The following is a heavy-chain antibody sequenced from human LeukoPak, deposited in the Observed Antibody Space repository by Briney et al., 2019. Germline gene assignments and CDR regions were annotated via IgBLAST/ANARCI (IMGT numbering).Heavy chain of an antibody. J-gene: IGHJ4*02. V-gene: IGHV3-9*01. CDR3: AKDIGYDSSGINFDY. CDR2: ISWNSGSI. CDR1: GFTFDDYA. Sequence: PGGSLRLSCAASGFTFDDYAMHWVRQAPGKGLEWVSGISWNSGSIGYADSVKGRFTISRDNAKNSLYLQMNSLRAEDTALYYCAKDIGYDSSGINFDYWGQGTLVTVSS. D-gene: IGHD3-22*01.